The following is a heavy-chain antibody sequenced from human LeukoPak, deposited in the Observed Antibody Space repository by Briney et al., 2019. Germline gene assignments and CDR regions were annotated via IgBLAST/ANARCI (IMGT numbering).Heavy chain of an antibody. D-gene: IGHD3-10*01. CDR2: IYYSGTT. CDR3: ATHNYGSGSPRHYFDF. CDR1: GGSISSGSYY. J-gene: IGHJ4*02. V-gene: IGHV4-39*01. Sequence: SETLSLTCTVSGGSISSGSYYWGWIRQPPGKGLEWIGSIYYSGTTFYNPSLMSRVTISVDTSKSQFSLRLSSVTAADTAVYYCATHNYGSGSPRHYFDFWGQGALVTVSS.